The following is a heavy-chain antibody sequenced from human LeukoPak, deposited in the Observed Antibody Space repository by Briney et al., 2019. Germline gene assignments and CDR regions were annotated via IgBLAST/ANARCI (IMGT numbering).Heavy chain of an antibody. Sequence: ASAKVSCKASGYTFIAYYMHCVREAPGQRLEWMGWIHPNSGTTNSAHKFQGRVTMTRDTSISTAYMELSRLRSDDTAVYYCARAGRVPVTGGYSTAFDIWGQGTMVTVSS. CDR1: GYTFIAYY. D-gene: IGHD2-8*01. V-gene: IGHV1-2*07. J-gene: IGHJ3*02. CDR2: IHPNSGTT. CDR3: ARAGRVPVTGGYSTAFDI.